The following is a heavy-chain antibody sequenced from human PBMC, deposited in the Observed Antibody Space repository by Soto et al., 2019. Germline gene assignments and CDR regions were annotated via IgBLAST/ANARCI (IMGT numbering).Heavy chain of an antibody. CDR2: ISAYNGNT. CDR3: ASSHSGYGVYYYYGMDV. D-gene: IGHD5-12*01. V-gene: IGHV1-18*01. Sequence: QVPLVQSGAEVKKPGASVKVSCKASGYTFTSYGISWVRQAPGQGLEWMGWISAYNGNTNYAQKLQGRVTMTTDISTSTAYMELRSLRSDDTAVYYCASSHSGYGVYYYYGMDVWGQGTTVTVSS. CDR1: GYTFTSYG. J-gene: IGHJ6*02.